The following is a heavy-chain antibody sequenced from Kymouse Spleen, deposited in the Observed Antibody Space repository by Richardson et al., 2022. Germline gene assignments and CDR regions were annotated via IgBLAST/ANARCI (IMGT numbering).Heavy chain of an antibody. CDR3: ARHPFILWFGELCDY. CDR2: IYYSGST. J-gene: IGHJ4*02. D-gene: IGHD3-10*01. CDR1: GGSISSSSYY. Sequence: QLQLQESGPGLVKPSETLSLTCTVSGGSISSSSYYWGWIRQPPGKGLEWIGSIYYSGSTYYNPSLKSRVTISVDTSKNQFSLKLSSVTAADTAVYYCARHPFILWFGELCDYWGQGTLVTVSS. V-gene: IGHV4-39*01.